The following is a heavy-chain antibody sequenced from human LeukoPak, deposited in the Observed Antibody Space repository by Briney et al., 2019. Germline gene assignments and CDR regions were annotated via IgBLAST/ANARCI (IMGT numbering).Heavy chain of an antibody. J-gene: IGHJ3*02. CDR3: AREGEVAGMWIGAFDI. CDR2: IGDSGGST. CDR1: GFTFSSYA. V-gene: IGHV3-23*01. Sequence: GGSLRLSCAASGFTFSSYAMSWVRQAPGKGLEWVSAIGDSGGSTYYADSVKGRFTISRDNSKNTLYLQMNSLRAEDTAVYYCAREGEVAGMWIGAFDIWGQGTMVTVSS. D-gene: IGHD6-19*01.